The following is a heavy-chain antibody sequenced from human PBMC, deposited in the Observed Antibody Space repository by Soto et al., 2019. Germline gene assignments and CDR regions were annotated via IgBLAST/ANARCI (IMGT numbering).Heavy chain of an antibody. Sequence: QVVLVESGGGVVQPGKSLRLSCAASGFVFSDYGLHWIRQTPGKGLEWLTFISFDGEDSYYADSVKGRFAISRDTSTNTLYLQMNSLRPEDTAVYFCARTEHGYNASDFWGRGTLVTVSS. D-gene: IGHD5-12*01. V-gene: IGHV3-30*09. CDR3: ARTEHGYNASDF. CDR1: GFVFSDYG. J-gene: IGHJ4*02. CDR2: ISFDGEDS.